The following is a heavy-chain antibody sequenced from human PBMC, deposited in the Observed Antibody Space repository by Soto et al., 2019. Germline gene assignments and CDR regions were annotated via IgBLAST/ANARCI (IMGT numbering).Heavy chain of an antibody. CDR1: GFTFSKFA. CDR2: IAYDGINK. D-gene: IGHD3-3*01. J-gene: IGHJ6*02. V-gene: IGHV3-30-3*01. Sequence: QVQLVESGGGVVQPGTSLRLSCVASGFTFSKFAMHWIRQTPDKRLQWVAFIAYDGINKYYTGSVKGRFTVSRDNSKTQVSMQMTYLGLDDTATYFFARGDHYDILISYYSMDVWGLGTTVTISS. CDR3: ARGDHYDILISYYSMDV.